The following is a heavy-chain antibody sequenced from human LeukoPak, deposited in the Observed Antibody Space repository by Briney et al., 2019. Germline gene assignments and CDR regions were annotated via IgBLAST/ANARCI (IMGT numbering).Heavy chain of an antibody. Sequence: TGGSLRPSCTASGFTFSSYSMNWVRQAPGKGLEWVSSISSGSSYIYYADSVKGRFTISRDNSENSLYLQMNSLRPEDTALYYCTKVKWAVDCTPTSCPYFDYWGQGTLVTVSS. V-gene: IGHV3-21*04. CDR3: TKVKWAVDCTPTSCPYFDY. D-gene: IGHD2-2*01. CDR1: GFTFSSYS. CDR2: ISSGSSYI. J-gene: IGHJ4*02.